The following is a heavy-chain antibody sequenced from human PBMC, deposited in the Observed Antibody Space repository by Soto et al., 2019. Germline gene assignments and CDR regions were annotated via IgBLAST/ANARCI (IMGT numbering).Heavy chain of an antibody. V-gene: IGHV1-18*01. J-gene: IGHJ4*02. CDR3: AKDRWDWLDY. D-gene: IGHD3-9*01. CDR1: GYTFIKYG. Sequence: QIQLVQAGAEVQKPGASVKVSCKTSGYTFIKYGVNWVRQAPRQGLEWMGWISGYNDNTYYVKKCQGSLSMATDTTTTSAYTELKSLLSDDTAVYYCAKDRWDWLDYWGQGTRVTVSS. CDR2: ISGYNDNT.